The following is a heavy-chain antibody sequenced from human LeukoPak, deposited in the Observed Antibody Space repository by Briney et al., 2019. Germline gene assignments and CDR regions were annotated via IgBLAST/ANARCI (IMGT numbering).Heavy chain of an antibody. CDR2: ISGSGGST. J-gene: IGHJ6*04. Sequence: PGGSLRLSCAASGLTFSNYAMNWVRQAPGRGLEWVSGISGSGGSTYYADSVKGRFTISRDNSKKTLYVQMNSLRAEDTAVYYCAKEEAESMDVWGKGTTVTVSS. V-gene: IGHV3-23*01. CDR1: GLTFSNYA. CDR3: AKEEAESMDV.